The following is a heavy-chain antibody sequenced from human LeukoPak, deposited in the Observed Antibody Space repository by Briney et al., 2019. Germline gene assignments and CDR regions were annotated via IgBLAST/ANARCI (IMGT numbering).Heavy chain of an antibody. V-gene: IGHV3-21*01. CDR3: ARGHYDVLAASYKWTPDY. CDR1: GFTFNTFN. CDR2: ITSGGDYI. D-gene: IGHD3-9*01. Sequence: GGSLRLSCAASGFTFNTFNMNWVRQAPGKGLEWVSSITSGGDYIYYADSVKGRFTTSRDNAKNSLSLQLNSLRVEDTAVYYCARGHYDVLAASYKWTPDYWGQGTLVSVSS. J-gene: IGHJ4*02.